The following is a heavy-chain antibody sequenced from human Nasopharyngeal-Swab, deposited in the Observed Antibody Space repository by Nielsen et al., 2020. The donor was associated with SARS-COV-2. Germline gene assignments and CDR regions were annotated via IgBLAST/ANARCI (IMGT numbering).Heavy chain of an antibody. Sequence: GGSLRLSCTASGFTFDHYAMNWVRQAPGKGLEWVSGINWNSGSPGYADSVKGRFTITRDNAKNTLYLQMNSLRPEDTALYYCAKDMGNYYGSTRMDAWGQGTTVTVSS. CDR1: GFTFDHYA. V-gene: IGHV3-9*01. J-gene: IGHJ6*02. D-gene: IGHD3-10*01. CDR2: INWNSGSP. CDR3: AKDMGNYYGSTRMDA.